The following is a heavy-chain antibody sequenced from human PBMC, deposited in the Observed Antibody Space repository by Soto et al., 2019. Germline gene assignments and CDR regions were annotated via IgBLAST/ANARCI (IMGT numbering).Heavy chain of an antibody. V-gene: IGHV1-18*01. J-gene: IGHJ6*02. D-gene: IGHD3-16*01. CDR2: ISANNGNT. CDR3: SFCSLFVRGRDYYYYYGMDV. Sequence: ASVKVSCKASGNTFTTLGISWVRQAPGQGLEWMGWISANNGNTNYAQKVQGRVTMTTDTSTSTVYMELTTLTSDDTAIYYFSFCSLFVRGRDYYYYYGMDVWGQGTTVTVSS. CDR1: GNTFTTLG.